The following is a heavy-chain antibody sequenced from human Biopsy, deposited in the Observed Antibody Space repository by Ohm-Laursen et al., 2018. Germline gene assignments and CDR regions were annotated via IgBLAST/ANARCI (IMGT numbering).Heavy chain of an antibody. CDR2: MNPDSGNT. CDR1: GYTFTSYE. Sequence: ASVKVSCKTSGYTFTSYEINWVRQATGQGLEWMGWMNPDSGNTGYAQNFQGRVPMTRNTSISTAYMELSSLRSEDTAVYFCARADPPLFYYGSGSSNWFDPWGQGTLVTVSS. CDR3: ARADPPLFYYGSGSSNWFDP. V-gene: IGHV1-8*01. D-gene: IGHD3-10*01. J-gene: IGHJ5*02.